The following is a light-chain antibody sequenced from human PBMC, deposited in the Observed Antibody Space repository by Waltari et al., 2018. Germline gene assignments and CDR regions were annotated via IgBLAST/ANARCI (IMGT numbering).Light chain of an antibody. J-gene: IGKJ2*01. CDR2: KAS. CDR1: RSINDW. Sequence: DIQMTQSPPTLSASVGDGVTITCRASRSINDWLAWYQQTPGKALKLRIYKASSLESGVPSRFSCSGSGTEFTLTISSLQPDDFATYYCQHYNSDPFTFGQGTKLEIK. CDR3: QHYNSDPFT. V-gene: IGKV1-5*03.